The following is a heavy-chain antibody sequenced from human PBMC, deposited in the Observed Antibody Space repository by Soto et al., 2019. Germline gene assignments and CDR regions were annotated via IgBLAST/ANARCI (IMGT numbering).Heavy chain of an antibody. CDR3: ARFSGGSYNTYSFYYGMDV. CDR1: GYPFTSFG. J-gene: IGHJ6*01. V-gene: IGHV1-18*01. D-gene: IGHD2-15*01. CDR2: ISAYNGNT. Sequence: EASVKVCCKTCGYPFTSFGISLVRQAPGQGLDWMGWISAYNGNTKYAQDLQGRVTMTTDTSTSTAYMELRSLRSDDTAVYYCARFSGGSYNTYSFYYGMDVWGQGTTVTGSS.